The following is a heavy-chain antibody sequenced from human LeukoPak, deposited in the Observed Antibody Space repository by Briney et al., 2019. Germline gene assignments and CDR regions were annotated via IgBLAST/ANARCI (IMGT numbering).Heavy chain of an antibody. CDR1: GFTFSNAW. V-gene: IGHV3-15*01. CDR2: IKSKTDGGTI. D-gene: IGHD2-21*02. Sequence: GGSLRLSCAASGFTFSNAWMSWVRQAPGKGLEWVGRIKSKTDGGTIDYAAPVKGRFTISRDDSQNTVYLQMNSLKTEDTATYYCATPLTALPFDCWGQGTLVTVSS. CDR3: ATPLTALPFDC. J-gene: IGHJ4*02.